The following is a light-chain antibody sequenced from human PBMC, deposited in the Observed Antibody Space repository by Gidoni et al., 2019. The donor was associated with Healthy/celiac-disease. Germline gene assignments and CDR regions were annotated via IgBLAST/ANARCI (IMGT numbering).Light chain of an antibody. J-gene: IGKJ4*01. Sequence: ELVLTQSPATLSLSPGERATLSCRASQSVSSYLAWYQQEPGQAPRLLIYEASHRATGSPARFSGSGSGTDFTLTISSLEPEDFAVYYCQQRSNWPPAFGGGTKVEIK. CDR2: EAS. CDR3: QQRSNWPPA. CDR1: QSVSSY. V-gene: IGKV3-11*01.